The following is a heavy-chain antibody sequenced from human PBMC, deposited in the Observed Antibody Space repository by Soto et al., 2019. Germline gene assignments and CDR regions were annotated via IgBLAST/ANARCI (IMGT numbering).Heavy chain of an antibody. CDR1: GFTVGTYT. CDR3: AKLDFWNSYYGLDV. D-gene: IGHD3-3*01. Sequence: GSLRLSCAASGFTVGTYTMTWVCQAPGKGLEWVSSISGSDGTTYYADSVKGRFGISRDKSKKTLYLQMNSLRAEDTAIYYCAKLDFWNSYYGLDVWGQGTTVTVSS. CDR2: ISGSDGTT. J-gene: IGHJ6*02. V-gene: IGHV3-23*01.